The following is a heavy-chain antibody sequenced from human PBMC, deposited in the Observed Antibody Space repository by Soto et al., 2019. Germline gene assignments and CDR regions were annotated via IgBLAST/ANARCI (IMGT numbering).Heavy chain of an antibody. J-gene: IGHJ6*02. CDR2: IIPIFGTA. V-gene: IGHV1-69*13. CDR1: GGTFSSYA. D-gene: IGHD5-12*01. Sequence: SVKVSCKASGGTFSSYAISWVRQAPGQGLEWMGGIIPIFGTANYAQKFQGRVTITADESTSTAYMELSSLRSEDTAVYYCARKIEESAWLIYGMDVWGHGTTVTVSS. CDR3: ARKIEESAWLIYGMDV.